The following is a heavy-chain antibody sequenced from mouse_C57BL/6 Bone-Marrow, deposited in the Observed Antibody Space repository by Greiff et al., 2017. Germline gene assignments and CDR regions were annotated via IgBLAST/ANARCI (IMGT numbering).Heavy chain of an antibody. CDR1: GYAFTNYL. Sequence: QVQLQQSGAELVRPGTSVKVSCKASGYAFTNYLIEWVKQRPGQGLEWIGVINPGSGGTNYNEKFKGKATLTADKSSSTAYMQLSSLTSDDSAVYFCARLGTTVVAHWYFDVWGTGTTVTVSS. CDR2: INPGSGGT. CDR3: ARLGTTVVAHWYFDV. V-gene: IGHV1-54*01. D-gene: IGHD1-1*01. J-gene: IGHJ1*03.